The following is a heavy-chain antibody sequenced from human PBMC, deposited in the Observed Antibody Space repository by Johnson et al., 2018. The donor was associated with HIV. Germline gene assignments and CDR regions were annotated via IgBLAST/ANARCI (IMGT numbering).Heavy chain of an antibody. CDR1: GFTFRNYA. CDR3: ARDGGINYFGVVTPEAFDI. J-gene: IGHJ3*02. D-gene: IGHD3-3*01. CDR2: ISWNSGSI. Sequence: VQLVESGGGVVQPGTSLRLSCAASGFTFRNYAMHWVRQAPGKGLEWVSGISWNSGSIGYGDSVKGRFTISRDNAKNTLYLQMNSLRAEDTAVYYCARDGGINYFGVVTPEAFDIWGQGTMVTVSS. V-gene: IGHV3-9*01.